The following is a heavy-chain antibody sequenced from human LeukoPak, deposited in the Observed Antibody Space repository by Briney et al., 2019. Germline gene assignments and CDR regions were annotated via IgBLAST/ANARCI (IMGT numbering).Heavy chain of an antibody. CDR3: ARGGRRYFDYFDY. Sequence: GASVKVSCKASGYTFTSYAMHWVRQAPGQRLEWVGWINAGNGNTKYSQKFQGRVTITRDTSASTAYMELSSLRSEGTAVYYCARGGRRYFDYFDYWGQGTLVTVSS. V-gene: IGHV1-3*01. CDR1: GYTFTSYA. J-gene: IGHJ4*02. CDR2: INAGNGNT. D-gene: IGHD3-9*01.